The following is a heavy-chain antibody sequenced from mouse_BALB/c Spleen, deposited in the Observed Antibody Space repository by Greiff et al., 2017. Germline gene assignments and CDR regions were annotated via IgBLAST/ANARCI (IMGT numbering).Heavy chain of an antibody. J-gene: IGHJ3*01. CDR3: ARSGTAYYGNYGAY. D-gene: IGHD2-10*01. Sequence: QVHVKQSGAELARPGASVKMSCKASGYTFTSYTMHWVKQRPGQGLEWIGYINPSSGYTNYNQKFKDKATLTADKSSSTAYMQLSSLTSEDSAVYYCARSGTAYYGNYGAYWGQGTLVTVSA. CDR1: GYTFTSYT. V-gene: IGHV1-4*01. CDR2: INPSSGYT.